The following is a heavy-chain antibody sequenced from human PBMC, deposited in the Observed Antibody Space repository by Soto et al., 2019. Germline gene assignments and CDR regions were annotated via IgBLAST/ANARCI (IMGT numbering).Heavy chain of an antibody. CDR2: IRSKANNHAT. CDR3: ARLWSEREPNFDY. J-gene: IGHJ4*02. Sequence: EVQLVESGGGLVQPGGSLKLSCAASGYTFSDSAMHWVRQASGKGLEWVGRIRSKANNHATVYGASVRGRFTISRDDSKNTAYLQMNSLKTEDTAVYYCARLWSEREPNFDYWGQGTLVSVSS. V-gene: IGHV3-73*02. CDR1: GYTFSDSA. D-gene: IGHD1-26*01.